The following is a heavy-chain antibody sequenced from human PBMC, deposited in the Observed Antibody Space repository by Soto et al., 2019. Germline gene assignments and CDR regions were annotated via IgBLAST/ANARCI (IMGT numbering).Heavy chain of an antibody. CDR1: GFTFSSYA. CDR2: VSIGGST. J-gene: IGHJ4*02. Sequence: DVQLLESGGGLVQPEGSLRLSWAASGFTFSSYAMGWVRQGPGKGLEWVAVVSIGGSTHYAASVRGRFTISRDNSKNTLSLQMNSLTAEDTAVYFCAKRRGAGGHFDYWGPGALVTVSS. D-gene: IGHD2-15*01. CDR3: AKRRGAGGHFDY. V-gene: IGHV3-23*01.